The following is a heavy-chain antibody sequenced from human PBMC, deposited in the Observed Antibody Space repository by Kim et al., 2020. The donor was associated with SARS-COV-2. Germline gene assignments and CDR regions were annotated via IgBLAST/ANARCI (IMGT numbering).Heavy chain of an antibody. D-gene: IGHD6-19*01. CDR3: ARVHSSGWIDAFDI. V-gene: IGHV4-39*07. CDR1: GGSISSSSYY. CDR2: IYYSGST. Sequence: SETLSLTCTVSGGSISSSSYYWGWIRQPPGKGLEWIGSIYYSGSTYYNPSLKSRVTISVDTSKNQFSLKLSSVTAADTAVYYCARVHSSGWIDAFDIWG. J-gene: IGHJ3*02.